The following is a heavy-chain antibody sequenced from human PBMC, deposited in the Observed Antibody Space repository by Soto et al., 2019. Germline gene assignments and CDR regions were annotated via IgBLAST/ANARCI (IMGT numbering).Heavy chain of an antibody. J-gene: IGHJ6*02. CDR1: GDTFSSYA. D-gene: IGHD3-10*02. CDR2: IIPTFGRT. V-gene: IGHV1-69*13. CDR3: ARDPLSSFAMDV. Sequence: SVKVSCKASGDTFSSYAISWVRQAPGKGLEWMGKIIPTFGRTNYAQKFQGRLTISADDSTSTAYMELSSLLSEDTAVYYCARDPLSSFAMDVWGQGTTVTGSS.